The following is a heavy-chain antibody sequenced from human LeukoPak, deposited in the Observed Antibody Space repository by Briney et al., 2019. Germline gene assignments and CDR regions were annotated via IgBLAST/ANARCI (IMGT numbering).Heavy chain of an antibody. J-gene: IGHJ4*02. D-gene: IGHD5-12*01. CDR2: ISSSGSTI. V-gene: IGHV3-48*03. CDR1: GFTFSSYE. CDR3: ARTDSGYGLLFDY. Sequence: GGSLRLSCAASGFTFSSYEMNWVRQAPGKGLEWVSYISSSGSTIYYADSVKGRFTISRDNAKNSLYLQMNSLRAEDTAVYYCARTDSGYGLLFDYWGQGTLVTVSS.